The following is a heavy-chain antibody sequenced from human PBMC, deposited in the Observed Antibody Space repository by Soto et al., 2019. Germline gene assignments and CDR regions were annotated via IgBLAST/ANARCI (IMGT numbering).Heavy chain of an antibody. Sequence: GPSVKVSCKASGGTFSSYAISWVRQAPGQGLEWMGGIIPIFGTANYAQKFQGRVTITADESTSTAYMELSSLRSEDTAVYYCASIVVPSEGFDYWGQGTLVTVSS. J-gene: IGHJ4*02. CDR2: IIPIFGTA. V-gene: IGHV1-69*13. CDR3: ASIVVPSEGFDY. CDR1: GGTFSSYA. D-gene: IGHD2-2*01.